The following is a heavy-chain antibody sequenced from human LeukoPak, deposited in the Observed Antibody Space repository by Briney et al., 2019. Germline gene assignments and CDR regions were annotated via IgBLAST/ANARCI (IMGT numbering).Heavy chain of an antibody. CDR1: GGSINVYY. D-gene: IGHD6-13*01. CDR3: ARGIADPYSFDS. CDR2: IYSTCIT. V-gene: IGHV4-4*07. J-gene: IGHJ4*02. Sequence: PSETLSLTCTVPGGSINVYYWSCIRQPAGKGLEWIGRIYSTCITNYSPSLKSRVTMSVDKYKNQFSLSLGSVTDADAAVYYCARGIADPYSFDSWGQGPLVRASS.